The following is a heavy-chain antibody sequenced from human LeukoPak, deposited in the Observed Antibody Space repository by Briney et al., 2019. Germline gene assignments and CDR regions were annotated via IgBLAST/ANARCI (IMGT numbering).Heavy chain of an antibody. D-gene: IGHD6-19*01. CDR3: VKDQGSIGVAVGAFDI. CDR2: ISYDGKNK. V-gene: IGHV3-30*04. CDR1: GFTFSSYA. J-gene: IGHJ3*02. Sequence: GRSLRLSCAASGFTFSSYAMHWVRQAPGKGLEWVAVISYDGKNKYSADSVKGRFTISRDNSKNTLFLQMNSLRAEDTAVYYCVKDQGSIGVAVGAFDIWGHGTMVTVSS.